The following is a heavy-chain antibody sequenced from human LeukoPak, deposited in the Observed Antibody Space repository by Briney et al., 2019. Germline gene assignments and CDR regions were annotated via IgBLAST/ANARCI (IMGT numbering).Heavy chain of an antibody. CDR1: GYTFTGYF. CDR3: ARDQPEAFTIFGVVIIGPLFDY. Sequence: ASVKVSCKASGYTFTGYFIHWVRQAPGQGLEWMGWINPNSGGTNYAQKLQGRVTMTTDTSTSTAYMELRSLRSDDTAVYYCARDQPEAFTIFGVVIIGPLFDYWGQGTLVTVSS. D-gene: IGHD3-3*01. J-gene: IGHJ4*02. V-gene: IGHV1-2*02. CDR2: INPNSGGT.